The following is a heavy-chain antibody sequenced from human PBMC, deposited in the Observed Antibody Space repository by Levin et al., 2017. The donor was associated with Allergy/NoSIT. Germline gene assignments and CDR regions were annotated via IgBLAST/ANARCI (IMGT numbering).Heavy chain of an antibody. Sequence: SQTLSLTCAVSGGSISSGGYSWSWIRQPPGKGLEWIGNIYLSGSTYYNPFLKSRVTISVDRSKNQFSLNLSSVTAADTAVYCCARVAGYSYGYYFDYWGQGTLVTVSS. CDR2: IYLSGST. V-gene: IGHV4-30-2*01. D-gene: IGHD5-18*01. J-gene: IGHJ4*02. CDR3: ARVAGYSYGYYFDY. CDR1: GGSISSGGYS.